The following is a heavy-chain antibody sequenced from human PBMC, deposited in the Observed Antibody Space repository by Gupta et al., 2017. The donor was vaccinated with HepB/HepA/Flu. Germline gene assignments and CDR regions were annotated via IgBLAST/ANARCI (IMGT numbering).Heavy chain of an antibody. D-gene: IGHD3-9*01. CDR2: IKPEGSGQ. CDR3: ERGYDWHCDS. CDR1: GFTFANYW. V-gene: IGHV3-7*04. Sequence: EVQLVESGGGLVQPGGSLRLSCAASGFTFANYWMNWVRQAPGKGLEWLANIKPEGSGQYYVDSLKGRVTLSRDNAENSVYLQMSSLRAEDTATDYCERGYDWHCDSWGQGGLGTVSS. J-gene: IGHJ4*02.